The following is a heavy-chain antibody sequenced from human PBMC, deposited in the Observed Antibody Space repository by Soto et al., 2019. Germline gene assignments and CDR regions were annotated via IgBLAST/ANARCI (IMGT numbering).Heavy chain of an antibody. V-gene: IGHV3-23*01. D-gene: IGHD3-22*01. J-gene: IGHJ6*02. Sequence: GGSLRLSCAASGFTFSSYAMSWVRQAPGKGLEWVSAISGSGGSTYYADSVKGRFTISRDNSKNTLYLQMNSLRAEDTAVYYCAKVSRYYYDSSGYNSAPQYYYYGMDVWGQGTTVTVSS. CDR1: GFTFSSYA. CDR3: AKVSRYYYDSSGYNSAPQYYYYGMDV. CDR2: ISGSGGST.